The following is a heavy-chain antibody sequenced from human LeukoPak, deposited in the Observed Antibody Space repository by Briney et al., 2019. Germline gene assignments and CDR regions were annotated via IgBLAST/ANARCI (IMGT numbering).Heavy chain of an antibody. CDR1: GFTFSSYG. V-gene: IGHV3-7*01. CDR2: IKQDGSEK. J-gene: IGHJ4*02. CDR3: ASHYDYVWGSYRQFDY. Sequence: GGSLRLSCAASGFTFSSYGMHWVRQAPGKGLEWVANIKQDGSEKYYVDSVKGRFTISRDNAKNSLYLQMNSLRAEDTAVYYCASHYDYVWGSYRQFDYWGQGTLVTVSS. D-gene: IGHD3-16*02.